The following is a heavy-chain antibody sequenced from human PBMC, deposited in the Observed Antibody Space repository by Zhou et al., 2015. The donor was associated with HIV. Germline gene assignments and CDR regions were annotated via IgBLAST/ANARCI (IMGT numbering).Heavy chain of an antibody. CDR2: IIPMFGAA. CDR1: GGTFSNYA. CDR3: ARDYYDSSGYRGDAFDI. Sequence: QVQLVQSGAEVKKPGSSVKVSCKASGGTFSNYAISWVRQAPGQGLEWMGGIIPMFGAANYAQKFQGRVTITADESTSTAYMALSSLRSDDTAVYYCARDYYDSSGYRGDAFDIWGQGTMVTVSS. J-gene: IGHJ3*02. D-gene: IGHD3-22*01. V-gene: IGHV1-69*01.